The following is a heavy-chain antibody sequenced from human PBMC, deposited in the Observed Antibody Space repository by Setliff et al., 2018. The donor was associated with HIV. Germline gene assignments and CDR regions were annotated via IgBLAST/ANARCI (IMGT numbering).Heavy chain of an antibody. CDR1: GDSISTNSYF. J-gene: IGHJ4*02. CDR3: ARRGSTTTSWREFDY. V-gene: IGHV4-39*07. D-gene: IGHD1-1*01. Sequence: SETLSLTCSVSGDSISTNSYFWGWVRQPPGKGLEWIGSIFYSGTTYYNPSLKSRVTMSVDTSKNQFSLRLNSVTAADTAVYYCARRGSTTTSWREFDYWGQGTLVTVSS. CDR2: IFYSGTT.